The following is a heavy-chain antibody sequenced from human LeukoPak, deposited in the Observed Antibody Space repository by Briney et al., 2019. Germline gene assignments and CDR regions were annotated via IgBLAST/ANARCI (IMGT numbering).Heavy chain of an antibody. J-gene: IGHJ5*02. CDR1: GYTFTSYD. Sequence: ASVKVSCKASGYTFTSYDINWVRQATGQGLEWMGWMNPNSGNTGYAQKFQGRVTMTRNTSISTAYMELSSLRSEDTAVYYCARASQAAAGISPLRRGRQGVYWFDPWGQGTLVTVSS. V-gene: IGHV1-8*01. D-gene: IGHD6-13*01. CDR3: ARASQAAAGISPLRRGRQGVYWFDP. CDR2: MNPNSGNT.